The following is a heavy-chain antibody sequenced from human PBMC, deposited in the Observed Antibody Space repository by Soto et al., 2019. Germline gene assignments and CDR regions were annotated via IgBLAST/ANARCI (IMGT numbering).Heavy chain of an antibody. V-gene: IGHV1-69*13. CDR3: AREGSSSHAFDI. D-gene: IGHD6-6*01. J-gene: IGHJ3*02. CDR1: GGTFSSYA. CDR2: IIPIFGTA. Sequence: SVNVSCKASGGTFSSYAISWVRQAPGQGLEWMGGIIPIFGTANYAQKFQGRVTITADESTSTAYMELSSLRSEDTAVYYCAREGSSSHAFDIWGQGTMVTVSS.